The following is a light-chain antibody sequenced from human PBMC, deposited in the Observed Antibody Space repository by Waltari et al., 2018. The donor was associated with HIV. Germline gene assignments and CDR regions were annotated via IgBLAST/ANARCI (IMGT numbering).Light chain of an antibody. J-gene: IGLJ3*02. CDR1: TNDVGVYNY. CDR2: GGK. V-gene: IGLV2-11*01. Sequence: QSALTQPHSVSGSPGQSVPISCVGSTNDVGVYNYVSWYQQHPGKAPKRFIYGGKQLPAGFPYRFSGSKSANTSSLTISGLQPDDEADYYCCSYTTTFTWVFGGGTRVTVL. CDR3: CSYTTTFTWV.